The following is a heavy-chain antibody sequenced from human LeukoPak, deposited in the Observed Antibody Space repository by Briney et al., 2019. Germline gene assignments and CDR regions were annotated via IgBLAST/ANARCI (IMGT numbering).Heavy chain of an antibody. CDR3: AKAAYGDYAGAFDI. V-gene: IGHV3-23*01. CDR1: GFTFSTYA. Sequence: GGSLRLSCAASGFTFSTYAMTWVRQAPGKGLEWVSSISGSGAGKFYAAPVKGRFTTSRDSSKNTLYVQMNSLRAEDTAVYYCAKAAYGDYAGAFDIWGQGTMVIVSS. J-gene: IGHJ3*02. D-gene: IGHD4-17*01. CDR2: ISGSGAGK.